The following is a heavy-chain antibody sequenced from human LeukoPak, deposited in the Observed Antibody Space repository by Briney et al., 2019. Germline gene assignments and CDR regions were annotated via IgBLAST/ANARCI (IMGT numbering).Heavy chain of an antibody. CDR1: GGSFSGYY. CDR2: INHSGST. Sequence: SEALSLACAVYGGSFSGYYWSWIRQPPGKGLEWIGEINHSGSTNYNPSLKSRVIISVDTSKNQFSLKLSSVTAADTAVYYCAHSGPTAYFDYWGQGTLVTVSS. D-gene: IGHD2-15*01. CDR3: AHSGPTAYFDY. V-gene: IGHV4-34*01. J-gene: IGHJ4*02.